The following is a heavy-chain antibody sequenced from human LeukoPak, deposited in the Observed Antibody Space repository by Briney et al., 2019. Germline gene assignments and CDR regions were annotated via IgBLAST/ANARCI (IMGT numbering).Heavy chain of an antibody. V-gene: IGHV4-59*02. CDR2: IYYGRTL. CDR3: ARRSNWGPSNWFDP. Sequence: SETLSLTCTVSGDSVSGFHWNWIRHSQGKGLEWIGHIYYGRTLNYNPSLKRRVTISMDTSKNQFSLRLTSVNAADTAVYYCARRSNWGPSNWFDPWGQGTLVTAPS. CDR1: GDSVSGFH. J-gene: IGHJ5*02. D-gene: IGHD7-27*01.